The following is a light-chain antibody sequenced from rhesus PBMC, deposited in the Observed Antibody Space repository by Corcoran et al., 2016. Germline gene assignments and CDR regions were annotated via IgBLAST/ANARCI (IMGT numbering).Light chain of an antibody. Sequence: DIQMTQSPSSLSASVGDTVTITCRASQDISNYLAWYQQKPGKAPKPLIYYASRLESGVPSRFSRGGSGTDFTLTISSLQPEDFATYYCQHYYDSPITFGGGTKVELK. V-gene: IGKV1S16*01. CDR2: YAS. CDR1: QDISNY. CDR3: QHYYDSPIT. J-gene: IGKJ4*01.